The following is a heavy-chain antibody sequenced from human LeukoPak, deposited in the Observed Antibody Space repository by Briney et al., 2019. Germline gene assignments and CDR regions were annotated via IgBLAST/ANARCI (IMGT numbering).Heavy chain of an antibody. J-gene: IGHJ6*03. CDR3: ASKSWNYGSGSYETQLDYYYYYMDV. CDR2: IIPIFGTA. Sequence: ASVKVSCKASGYTFTSYYMHWVRQAPGQGLEWMGGIIPIFGTANYAQKFRGRVTITADESTSTAYMELSSLRSEDTAVYYCASKSWNYGSGSYETQLDYYYYYMDVGGKGTTVTVSS. D-gene: IGHD3-10*01. V-gene: IGHV1-69*13. CDR1: GYTFTSYY.